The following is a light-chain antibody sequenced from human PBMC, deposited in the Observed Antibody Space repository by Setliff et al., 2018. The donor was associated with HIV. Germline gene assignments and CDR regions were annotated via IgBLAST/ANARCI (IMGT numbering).Light chain of an antibody. V-gene: IGLV2-14*03. Sequence: QSVLAQPDSVSGSAGQSITISGTGTTSDIGSYNYVSWYQQHPGKAPKLMISDVTNRPSGVSNRFSGSKSGNTASLTISGLQAEDEADYYCSSYTSRTPLYVFGTGTKVTVL. CDR3: SSYTSRTPLYV. CDR1: TSDIGSYNY. CDR2: DVT. J-gene: IGLJ1*01.